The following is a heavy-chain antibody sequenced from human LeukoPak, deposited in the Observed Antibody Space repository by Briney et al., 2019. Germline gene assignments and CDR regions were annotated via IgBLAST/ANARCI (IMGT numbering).Heavy chain of an antibody. CDR3: ARGPPTAQYFQH. CDR1: GYTFTTYD. Sequence: ASVKVSCKASGYTFTTYDINWVRQATGQGLQWMGWINPNSGNTGYAQKFQGRITITRNTSISTVYMELSSLRSEDTAVYYCARGPPTAQYFQHWGQGTLVTVSS. V-gene: IGHV1-8*03. D-gene: IGHD1-1*01. CDR2: INPNSGNT. J-gene: IGHJ1*01.